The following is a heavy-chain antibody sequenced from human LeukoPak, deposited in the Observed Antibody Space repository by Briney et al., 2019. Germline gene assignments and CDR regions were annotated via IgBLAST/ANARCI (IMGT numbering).Heavy chain of an antibody. J-gene: IGHJ4*02. V-gene: IGHV3-11*01. CDR1: GFTFSDYY. Sequence: GGSLRLSCAASGFTFSDYYMSWIRQAPDKGLEWVSYIGSRGKTVHYADSVKGRFTTSGDNAEMSLYLQMDSLRAEDTAIYFCARGRDGYKYWGPGTRVTVSS. CDR2: IGSRGKTV. D-gene: IGHD5-24*01. CDR3: ARGRDGYKY.